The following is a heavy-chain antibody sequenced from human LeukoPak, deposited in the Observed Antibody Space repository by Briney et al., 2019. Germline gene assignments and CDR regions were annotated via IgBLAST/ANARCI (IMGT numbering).Heavy chain of an antibody. CDR3: AGLMIRGPIRWLDY. V-gene: IGHV3-11*03. Sequence: GGSLRLSCAASGFTFSDYYMSWVRQAPGKGLEWLSYISSSSTYINYADSVKGRFTISRDNAKNSLYLQMNSLRAEDTAIYYCAGLMIRGPIRWLDYWGQGTLVTVSS. CDR1: GFTFSDYY. D-gene: IGHD3-10*01. J-gene: IGHJ4*02. CDR2: ISSSSTYI.